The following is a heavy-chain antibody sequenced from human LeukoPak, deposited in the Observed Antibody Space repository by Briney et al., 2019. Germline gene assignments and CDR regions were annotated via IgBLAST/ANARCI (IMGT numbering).Heavy chain of an antibody. CDR1: GGSINGGNYY. V-gene: IGHV4-61*02. CDR2: ISPSGST. CDR3: ATRLHYYYDTSPSFFDI. D-gene: IGHD3-22*01. Sequence: SQTLSLTCTVSGGSINGGNYYWTWLRQPAGKGLEWIGRISPSGSTNHNPSLTSRVTISVDTSKSQFSLKLNFVTAADTAVYHCATRLHYYYDTSPSFFDIWGQGTMVTVSS. J-gene: IGHJ3*02.